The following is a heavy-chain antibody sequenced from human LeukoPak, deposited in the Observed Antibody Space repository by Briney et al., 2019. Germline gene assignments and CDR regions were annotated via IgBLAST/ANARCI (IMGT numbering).Heavy chain of an antibody. CDR2: ISGSGGST. CDR1: GFTFSSYA. Sequence: GGSLRLSCAASGFTFSSYAMSWVRQAPGKGLEWVSAISGSGGSTYYADSVKGRFTISRDNSKNTLYLQMNSLRAEDTALYYCAKSSPPEYYDILTGFSPLHAFDIWGQGTMVTVSS. D-gene: IGHD3-9*01. J-gene: IGHJ3*02. V-gene: IGHV3-23*01. CDR3: AKSSPPEYYDILTGFSPLHAFDI.